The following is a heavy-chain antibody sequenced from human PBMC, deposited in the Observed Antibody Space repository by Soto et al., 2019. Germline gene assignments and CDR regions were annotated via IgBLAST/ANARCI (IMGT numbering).Heavy chain of an antibody. D-gene: IGHD3-10*01. CDR2: IYHSGST. J-gene: IGHJ4*02. CDR1: GGSINSRYW. V-gene: IGHV4-4*02. CDR3: ARDQNGSGNYYTRYFDY. Sequence: SETLSLTCAVSGGSINSRYWWSWVRQPPGKGLEWIGEIYHSGSTNYNPSLKSRVTISVDKSKNQFSLNLSSVTAADTAVYYCARDQNGSGNYYTRYFDYWGQGTLVTVSS.